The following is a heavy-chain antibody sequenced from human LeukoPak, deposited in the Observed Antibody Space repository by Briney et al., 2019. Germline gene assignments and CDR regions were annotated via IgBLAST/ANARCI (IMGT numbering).Heavy chain of an antibody. CDR2: IDSSSSYI. D-gene: IGHD6-19*01. CDR3: AKDRVALAGTSLDS. CDR1: GFTFSTYS. J-gene: IGHJ4*02. V-gene: IGHV3-23*01. Sequence: GGSLRLSCAASGFTFSTYSLTWVRQAPGKGLEWVSSIDSSSSYIHYADSVKGWFTISRDNSKNTLYLQMSSLRGEDTAVYYCAKDRVALAGTSLDSWGQGTLVTVPS.